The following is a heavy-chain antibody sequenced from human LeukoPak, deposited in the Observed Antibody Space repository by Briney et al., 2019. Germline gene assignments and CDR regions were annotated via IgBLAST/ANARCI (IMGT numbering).Heavy chain of an antibody. D-gene: IGHD2-2*01. CDR1: GFTVSSNF. Sequence: IQPGGSLRLSCAASGFTVSSNFMNWVRQAPGKGLEWVSIIYSGGSTYYADSVKGRFTISRDNSKNTLYLQMNSLRAEDTAVYYCAREYCSSTSCHRGAFDIWGQGTMVTVSS. J-gene: IGHJ3*02. V-gene: IGHV3-53*05. CDR3: AREYCSSTSCHRGAFDI. CDR2: IYSGGST.